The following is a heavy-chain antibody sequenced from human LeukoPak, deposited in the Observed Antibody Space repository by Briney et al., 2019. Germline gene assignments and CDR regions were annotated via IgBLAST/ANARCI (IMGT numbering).Heavy chain of an antibody. CDR2: INHSGST. V-gene: IGHV4-34*01. CDR3: ARGLMVRGATYFDY. CDR1: GGSFSGYY. D-gene: IGHD3-10*01. Sequence: PSETLSLTCAVYGGSFSGYYWSWIRQPPGKGPEWIGEINHSGSTNYNPSLKSRVTISVDTSKNQFSLKLSSVTAADTAVYYCARGLMVRGATYFDYWGQGTLVTVSS. J-gene: IGHJ4*02.